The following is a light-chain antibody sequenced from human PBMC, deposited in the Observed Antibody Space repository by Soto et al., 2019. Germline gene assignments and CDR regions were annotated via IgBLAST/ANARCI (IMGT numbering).Light chain of an antibody. CDR1: QSVIISY. J-gene: IGKJ5*01. Sequence: EIVLTQSPATLSFSPVKIATLSFSSSQSVIISYVSWYQQKPGQALSLLISRASSRATGIPDRFSGGGSGTDFTLTIRRLEPEDFAVYYCQKFSSYPLNFGGGTRLEIK. CDR2: RAS. V-gene: IGKV3-20*01. CDR3: QKFSSYPLN.